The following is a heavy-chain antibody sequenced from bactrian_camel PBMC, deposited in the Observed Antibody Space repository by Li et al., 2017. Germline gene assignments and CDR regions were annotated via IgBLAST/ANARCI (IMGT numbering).Heavy chain of an antibody. D-gene: IGHD6*01. CDR3: AAVRYGVTWYPLCRARSADFGY. CDR1: GPPYTHKY. Sequence: VQLVESGGDSVEAGGSLRLSCLASGPPYTHKYIRWVRQAPGKAREGIAVIDSDGTALYADSVKGRFTISKDKRRHTLVLQMNSLKPDDTDMYYCAAVRYGVTWYPLCRARSADFGYWGQGTQVTVS. V-gene: IGHV3S10*01. CDR2: IDSDGTA. J-gene: IGHJ6*01.